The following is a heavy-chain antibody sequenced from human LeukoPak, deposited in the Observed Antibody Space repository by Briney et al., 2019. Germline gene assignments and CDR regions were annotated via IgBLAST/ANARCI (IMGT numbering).Heavy chain of an antibody. J-gene: IGHJ4*02. CDR3: AKGRETSSWYNFDY. Sequence: GGSLRLSCAASGFPFSNYAMSWVRQAPGKGLDWVSAIGSDGSTYYADSVKGRFTISRDNSKNTLYLQMNSLKGEDTAVYYCAKGRETSSWYNFDYWGQGTLVTVSS. D-gene: IGHD6-13*01. CDR1: GFPFSNYA. V-gene: IGHV3-23*01. CDR2: IGSDGST.